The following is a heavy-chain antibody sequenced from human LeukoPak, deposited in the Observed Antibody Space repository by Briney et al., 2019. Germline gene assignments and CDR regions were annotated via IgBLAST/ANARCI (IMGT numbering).Heavy chain of an antibody. D-gene: IGHD2-8*01. Sequence: PSETLSLTCTVSGGSISSGNYYWSWIRQPAGKGLEWIGRIYSSGSTNHNPSLKSRVTISADTSKNQFSLKLSSVTGADTAVYYCAGTDTNGGAFDIWGQRTMVTVSS. J-gene: IGHJ3*02. CDR3: AGTDTNGGAFDI. CDR2: IYSSGST. CDR1: GGSISSGNYY. V-gene: IGHV4-61*02.